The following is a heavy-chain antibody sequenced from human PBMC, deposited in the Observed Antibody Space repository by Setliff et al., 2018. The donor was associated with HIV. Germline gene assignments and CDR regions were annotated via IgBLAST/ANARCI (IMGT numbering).Heavy chain of an antibody. CDR3: ARGQRASPGPGTHYLDV. J-gene: IGHJ6*03. Sequence: SETLSLTCAVYGGPFDVHTWNWVRQAPGKRLEWLADINHRGNTNLNPSLKGRLTIAVDTSRDQFSLRLKSVTAADSAACFCARGQRASPGPGTHYLDVWSKGTSVTVSS. V-gene: IGHV4-34*01. D-gene: IGHD6-25*01. CDR2: INHRGNT. CDR1: GGPFDVHT.